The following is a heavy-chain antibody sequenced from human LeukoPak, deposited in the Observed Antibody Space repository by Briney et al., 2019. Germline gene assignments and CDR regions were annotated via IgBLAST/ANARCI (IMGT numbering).Heavy chain of an antibody. CDR3: AKDTSGYYRPFDY. Sequence: GGSLRLSCAASGFTFSSYAMSWVRQAPGKGLEWVSASSGSGAYTYYADSVKGRFTISRDNSKNTLYLQMNGLRAEDTAVYYCAKDTSGYYRPFDYWGQGTLVPVSS. CDR2: SSGSGAYT. J-gene: IGHJ4*02. D-gene: IGHD3-22*01. V-gene: IGHV3-23*01. CDR1: GFTFSSYA.